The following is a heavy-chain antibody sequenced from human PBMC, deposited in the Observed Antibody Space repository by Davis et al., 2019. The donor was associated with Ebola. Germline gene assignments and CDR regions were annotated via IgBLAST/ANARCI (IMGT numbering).Heavy chain of an antibody. V-gene: IGHV3-23*01. CDR2: ISGSGGST. CDR1: GFTFSSYA. Sequence: GESLKISCAASGFTFSSYAMSWVRQAPGKGLEWVSAISGSGGSTYYADSVKGRFTISRDNSKNTLYLQMNSLRAEDTAVYYCAKDAQRWLQLEFYFDYWGQGTLVTVSS. D-gene: IGHD5-24*01. CDR3: AKDAQRWLQLEFYFDY. J-gene: IGHJ4*02.